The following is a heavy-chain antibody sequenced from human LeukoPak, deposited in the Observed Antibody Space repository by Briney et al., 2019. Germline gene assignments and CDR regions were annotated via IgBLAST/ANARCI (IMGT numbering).Heavy chain of an antibody. V-gene: IGHV3-21*01. Sequence: GGSLRLSCAASGFTVRIYSMNWVRQAPGKGLEWVSSISSSSSYIYYADSVKGRFTISRDNAKNSLYLQMISLRAEDTAVYYCAREPLYSTSWYGGNYWGQGTLVTVSS. J-gene: IGHJ4*02. CDR2: ISSSSSYI. CDR3: AREPLYSTSWYGGNY. CDR1: GFTVRIYS. D-gene: IGHD6-13*01.